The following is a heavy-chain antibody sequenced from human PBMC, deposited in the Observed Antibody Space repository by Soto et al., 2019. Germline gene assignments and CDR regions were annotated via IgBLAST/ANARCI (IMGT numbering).Heavy chain of an antibody. D-gene: IGHD3-16*01. Sequence: EVQLVESGGGLVQPGGSLRLSCAASGFTVSSNYMSWVRQAPGKGLEWVSVIYSGGSTYYADSVKGRFTISRDNSKNTLLLQMNSLRAEDTAVYYCAIGPAQMRLIDYWGQGTLVTVSS. V-gene: IGHV3-66*01. CDR3: AIGPAQMRLIDY. J-gene: IGHJ4*02. CDR1: GFTVSSNY. CDR2: IYSGGST.